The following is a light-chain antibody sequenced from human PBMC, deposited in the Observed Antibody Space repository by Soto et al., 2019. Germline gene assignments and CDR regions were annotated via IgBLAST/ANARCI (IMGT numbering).Light chain of an antibody. CDR1: QSLVGSDRKTD. Sequence: DIVMTQTPPSLSVTPGRPASISCNSSQSLVGSDRKTDLSWYVQKAGQSPQILIYEVSKRFPGVPDRITGSGSATDFTLTINRLEAEDVGIYYCMQSADLPLTFGPGTKV. CDR2: EVS. CDR3: MQSADLPLT. V-gene: IGKV2D-29*02. J-gene: IGKJ3*01.